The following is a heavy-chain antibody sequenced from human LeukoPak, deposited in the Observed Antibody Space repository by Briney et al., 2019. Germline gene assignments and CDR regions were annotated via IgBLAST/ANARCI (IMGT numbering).Heavy chain of an antibody. CDR1: GGSISSYY. CDR3: ARAGSGYSFDI. J-gene: IGHJ3*02. Sequence: SETLSLTCTVSGGSISSYYWSWIRQPPGKGLEWIGYIYYSGSTSYNPSLKSRVTISIDTSKNQFSLKLSSVTAVDTAVYFCARAGSGYSFDIWGQGTMVTVSS. D-gene: IGHD3-22*01. CDR2: IYYSGST. V-gene: IGHV4-59*01.